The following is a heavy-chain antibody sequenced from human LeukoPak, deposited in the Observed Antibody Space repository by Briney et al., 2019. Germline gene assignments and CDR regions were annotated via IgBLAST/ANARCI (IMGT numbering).Heavy chain of an antibody. CDR3: ARGQGSPDDYMDV. Sequence: GGSLRLSCAASGFTFTDYSMTWIRQAPGKGLEWVSYISNSGTTIYYADSVKGRFTISRDNAKNSLYLQMNSLRAEDTAVYYCARGQGSPDDYMDVWGKGTTVTVSS. J-gene: IGHJ6*03. CDR2: ISNSGTTI. D-gene: IGHD1-14*01. CDR1: GFTFTDYS. V-gene: IGHV3-11*01.